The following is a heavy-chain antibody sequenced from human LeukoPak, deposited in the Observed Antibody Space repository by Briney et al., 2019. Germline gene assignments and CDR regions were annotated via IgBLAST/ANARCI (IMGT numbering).Heavy chain of an antibody. CDR3: AREGASIAVAGLYYYGMDV. CDR1: GYTFTGYY. V-gene: IGHV1-2*02. CDR2: INPNSGGT. Sequence: GASVEVSCKASGYTFTGYYMHWVRQAPGQGLKWMGWINPNSGGTNYAQKFQGRVTMTRDTSISTAYMELSRLRSDDTAVYYCAREGASIAVAGLYYYGMDVWGQGTTATVSS. D-gene: IGHD6-19*01. J-gene: IGHJ6*02.